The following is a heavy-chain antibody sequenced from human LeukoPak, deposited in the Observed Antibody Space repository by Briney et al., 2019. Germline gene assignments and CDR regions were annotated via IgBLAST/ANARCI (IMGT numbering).Heavy chain of an antibody. CDR1: GFTFSSCG. D-gene: IGHD5-18*01. CDR2: IRYDGSNK. V-gene: IGHV3-30*02. CDR3: ARNTGYSYGYFDY. J-gene: IGHJ4*02. Sequence: GGSLRLSCAASGFTFSSCGMHWGRQAPGKGLEWVAFIRYDGSNKYYADSVKGRFTISRDTAENSLSLQMNSLRAEDTAVYYCARNTGYSYGYFDYWGQGTLVTVSS.